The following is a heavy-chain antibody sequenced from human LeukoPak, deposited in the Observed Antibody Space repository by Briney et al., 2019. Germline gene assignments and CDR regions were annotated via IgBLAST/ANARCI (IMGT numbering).Heavy chain of an antibody. CDR1: GASISSGDYY. CDR3: ARANWGNLYWYFDL. CDR2: IYYSGST. D-gene: IGHD7-27*01. Sequence: PSETLSLTCTVSGASISSGDYYWSWIRQPPGKGLEWIVYIYYSGSTYYNPSLKSRVTISVDTSKNQFSLKLSSVTAADTAVYYCARANWGNLYWYFDLWGRGTLVTVSS. J-gene: IGHJ2*01. V-gene: IGHV4-30-4*08.